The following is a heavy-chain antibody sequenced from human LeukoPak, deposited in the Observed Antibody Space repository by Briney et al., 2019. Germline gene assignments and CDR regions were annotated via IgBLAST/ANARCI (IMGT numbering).Heavy chain of an antibody. CDR3: AREKAVAGYYFDY. Sequence: GGSLRLSCAASGFTFSSYWMSWVRQAPGKGLEWVANIKQDGSEKHYVDSVKGRFTISRDNAKNSLYLQMNSLRAEDTAVYYCAREKAVAGYYFDYWGQGTLVTVSS. CDR2: IKQDGSEK. J-gene: IGHJ4*02. V-gene: IGHV3-7*01. D-gene: IGHD6-19*01. CDR1: GFTFSSYW.